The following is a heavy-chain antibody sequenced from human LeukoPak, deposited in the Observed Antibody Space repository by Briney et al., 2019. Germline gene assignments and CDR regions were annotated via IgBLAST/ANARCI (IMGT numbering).Heavy chain of an antibody. D-gene: IGHD4-23*01. CDR2: INPNSGDT. CDR1: GYTFTGYY. J-gene: IGHJ4*02. V-gene: IGHV1-2*06. Sequence: GASVKVSCKASGYTFTGYYMHWVRQAPGQGLEWMGRINPNSGDTNYAQKFQGRVTMTRDTSIGTAYMELSRLRSDDTAVYYCARAFEATVVTNDYWGQGTLVTVSS. CDR3: ARAFEATVVTNDY.